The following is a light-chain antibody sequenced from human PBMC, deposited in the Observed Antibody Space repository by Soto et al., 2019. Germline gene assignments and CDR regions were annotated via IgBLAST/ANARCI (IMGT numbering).Light chain of an antibody. CDR3: QQHNSWPRT. V-gene: IGKV3-15*01. J-gene: IGKJ1*01. CDR1: QSITTK. CDR2: DAS. Sequence: EIVMTQSPDTLSVSPGGRATLSCRTSQSITTKLAWYQQKPGQSPRLLISDASTRATGIPARFSGSGSDTEFTLTISSLHSEDFAVYFCQQHNSWPRTFGQGTNVEI.